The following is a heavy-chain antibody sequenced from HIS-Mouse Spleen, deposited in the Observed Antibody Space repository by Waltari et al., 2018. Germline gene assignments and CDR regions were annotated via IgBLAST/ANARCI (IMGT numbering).Heavy chain of an antibody. D-gene: IGHD3-3*01. CDR2: INHSGST. CDR3: ARGSNNYDFFGMDV. V-gene: IGHV4-34*01. CDR1: GGSFSGYY. J-gene: IGHJ6*02. Sequence: QVQLQQWGAGLLKPSETLSLTCAVYGGSFSGYYWRWIRQPPGKGLEWIGEINHSGSTNYNPSLKSRVTISVDTSKNQFSLKLSSVTAADTAVYYCARGSNNYDFFGMDVWGQGTTVTVSS.